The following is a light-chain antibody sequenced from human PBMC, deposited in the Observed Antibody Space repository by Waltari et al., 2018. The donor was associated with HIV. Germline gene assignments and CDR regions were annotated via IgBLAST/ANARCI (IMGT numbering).Light chain of an antibody. J-gene: IGLJ2*01. Sequence: QSQLTQPPSISGAPGQRVAISCSGTSSNIGAHFVYWYQQFPGMAPRLLIYSNDQRPSGIPDRVSSSKSGTSASLAISGLRAEDEADYYCATWDDRLSAWLFGGGTKLTVL. CDR1: SSNIGAHF. CDR3: ATWDDRLSAWL. V-gene: IGLV1-47*01. CDR2: SND.